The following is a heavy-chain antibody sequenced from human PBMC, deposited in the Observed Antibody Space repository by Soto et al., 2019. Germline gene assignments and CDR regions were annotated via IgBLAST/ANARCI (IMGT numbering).Heavy chain of an antibody. CDR1: GGSISSYY. D-gene: IGHD1-26*01. V-gene: IGHV4-59*08. CDR3: ARHTSGTYSIIAS. CDR2: IFFSGIT. J-gene: IGHJ4*02. Sequence: PSESLSLTCTVSGGSISSYYWSWIRQPPGKGLEYIGYIFFSGITNYNPSLKSRVTISVDTSKTQFSLMLTSVTAADTAVYSCARHTSGTYSIIASWGQGTLVTVSS.